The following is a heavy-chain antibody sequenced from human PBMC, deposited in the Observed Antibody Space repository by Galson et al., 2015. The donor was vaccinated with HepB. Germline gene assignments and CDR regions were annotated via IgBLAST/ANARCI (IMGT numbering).Heavy chain of an antibody. J-gene: IGHJ4*02. V-gene: IGHV3-73*01. CDR3: TPLYCGGDCLMRGFEY. D-gene: IGHD2-21*02. Sequence: SLRLSCAASGFTFSGSAIHWVRQASGKGLEWVGRIKSKANNYATAYTASVQGRFTISRDDSKNTAYLQMNSLKTEDTAVYYCTPLYCGGDCLMRGFEYWGQGTLVTVSS. CDR1: GFTFSGSA. CDR2: IKSKANNYAT.